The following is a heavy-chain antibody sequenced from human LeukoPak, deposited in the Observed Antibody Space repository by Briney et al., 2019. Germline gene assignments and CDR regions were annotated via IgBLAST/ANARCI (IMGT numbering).Heavy chain of an antibody. CDR1: GGSISSGDYY. V-gene: IGHV4-30-4*01. CDR2: IYYSGST. CDR3: ARDYYDSSGYYVDWYFDL. Sequence: PSQTLSLTCTVSGGSISSGDYYWSWIRQPPGMGLEWIGYIYYSGSTYYNPSLKSRVTISVDTSKNQFSLKLSSVTAADTAVYYCARDYYDSSGYYVDWYFDLWGRGTLVTVSS. J-gene: IGHJ2*01. D-gene: IGHD3-22*01.